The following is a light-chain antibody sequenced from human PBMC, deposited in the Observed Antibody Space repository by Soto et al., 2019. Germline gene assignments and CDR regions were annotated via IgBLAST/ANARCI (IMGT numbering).Light chain of an antibody. CDR2: GAS. Sequence: EIVLTQSPGTLSLSPGERATLSCRASQSVSSSYLAWYQQKPGQAPRLLIYGASSRATGIPDRFSGSGSGTDFTLTISRLEPEDFAVYYCQHQVTFGGGTKVEIK. J-gene: IGKJ4*01. CDR1: QSVSSSY. V-gene: IGKV3-20*01. CDR3: QHQVT.